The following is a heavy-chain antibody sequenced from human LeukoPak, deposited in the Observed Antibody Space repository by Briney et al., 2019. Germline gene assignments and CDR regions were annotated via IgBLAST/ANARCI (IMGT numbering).Heavy chain of an antibody. CDR1: GGSFSGYY. CDR2: INRSGST. D-gene: IGHD5-18*01. J-gene: IGHJ4*02. V-gene: IGHV4-34*01. CDR3: ARATGGYSYGVDY. Sequence: SETLSLTCAVYGGSFSGYYWSWIRQPPGKGLEWIGEINRSGSTNYNPSLKSRVTISVDTSKNQFSLKLSSVTAADTAVYYCARATGGYSYGVDYWGQGTLVTVSS.